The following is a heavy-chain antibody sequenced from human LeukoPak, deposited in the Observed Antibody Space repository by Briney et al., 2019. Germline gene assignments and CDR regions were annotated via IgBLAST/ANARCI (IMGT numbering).Heavy chain of an antibody. J-gene: IGHJ4*02. D-gene: IGHD3-22*01. Sequence: PSETLPLTCAVYGGSFSGYYWSWIRQPPGKGLEWIGEINHSGSTNYNPSLKSRVTISVDTSKNQFSLKLSSATAADTAVYYCARTYYYDSSGYGHWGQGTLVTVSS. CDR3: ARTYYYDSSGYGH. V-gene: IGHV4-34*01. CDR1: GGSFSGYY. CDR2: INHSGST.